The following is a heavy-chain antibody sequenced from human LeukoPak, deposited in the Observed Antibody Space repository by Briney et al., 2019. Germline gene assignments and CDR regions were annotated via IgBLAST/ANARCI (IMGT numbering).Heavy chain of an antibody. CDR3: VRGAYSSSWLNFDY. Sequence: GGSLRLSCAASGFTFSNYGMHWVRQAPGKGLEWVAVISDDGRTKYYADSVKGRFTVSRDNSKNTLYLQMNSLRAEDTAVYYCVRGAYSSSWLNFDYWGQGTLVTVSS. D-gene: IGHD6-13*01. V-gene: IGHV3-30*03. CDR1: GFTFSNYG. CDR2: ISDDGRTK. J-gene: IGHJ4*02.